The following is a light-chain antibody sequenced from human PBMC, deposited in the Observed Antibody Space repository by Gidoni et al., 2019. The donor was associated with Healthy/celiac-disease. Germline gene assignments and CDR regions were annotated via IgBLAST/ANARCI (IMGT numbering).Light chain of an antibody. Sequence: EIVLTQSPGTLSLSPGERATLSCRASQSVSSNYLAWYQQTPGQATRLLIYGASSRATGIPNRFSGSGSRTDFTLTISRLEPEDVAVYYCQQYGSSPWTFGQGTKVEIK. CDR2: GAS. J-gene: IGKJ1*01. CDR1: QSVSSNY. V-gene: IGKV3-20*01. CDR3: QQYGSSPWT.